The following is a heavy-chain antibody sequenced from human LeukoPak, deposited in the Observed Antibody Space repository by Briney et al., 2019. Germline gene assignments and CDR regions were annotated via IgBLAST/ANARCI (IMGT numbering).Heavy chain of an antibody. D-gene: IGHD2-2*01. J-gene: IGHJ2*01. CDR1: GFTFSNYN. CDR2: VSPNGYTI. V-gene: IGHV3-48*01. CDR3: ARGVPAAISNWYFDL. Sequence: GGSLRLSCAASGFTFSNYNMNWVRQTPGKGLEWVSYVSPNGYTIHYADSVKGRFTISRDNAKDSLYLQMNSLRAEDTAVYYCARGVPAAISNWYFDLWGRGTLVTVSS.